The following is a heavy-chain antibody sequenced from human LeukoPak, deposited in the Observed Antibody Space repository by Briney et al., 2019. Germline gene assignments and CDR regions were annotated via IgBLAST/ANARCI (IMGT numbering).Heavy chain of an antibody. CDR2: ISGSGDTT. J-gene: IGHJ4*02. D-gene: IGHD6-13*01. CDR3: AKGDYSSSWYAFDY. Sequence: PGGSLRLSCAASGFTFSSYAMSWVRQAPGKGLGWVSAISGSGDTTHYVDSVKGRFTISRDNSKNTLYLQMNSLRAEDTAVYYCAKGDYSSSWYAFDYWGQGTLVTVSS. CDR1: GFTFSSYA. V-gene: IGHV3-23*01.